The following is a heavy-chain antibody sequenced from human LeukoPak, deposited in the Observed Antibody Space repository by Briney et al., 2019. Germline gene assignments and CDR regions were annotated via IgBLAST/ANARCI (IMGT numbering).Heavy chain of an antibody. D-gene: IGHD5-24*01. CDR2: ISFSRSTI. J-gene: IGHJ4*02. CDR1: GFTFGTYN. Sequence: GGSLRLSCAASGFTFGTYNMNWVRQAPGKGLEWVSYISFSRSTIHYADSVKGRFTISRDNAKNSLYLQMNSLRDEDTAGYYCATKMATKGSFEYWGQGTLVTVSS. CDR3: ATKMATKGSFEY. V-gene: IGHV3-48*02.